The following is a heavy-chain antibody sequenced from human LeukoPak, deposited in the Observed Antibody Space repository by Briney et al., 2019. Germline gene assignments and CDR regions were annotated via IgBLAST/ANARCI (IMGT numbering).Heavy chain of an antibody. CDR2: IRYDGSNK. CDR1: GFTFSSYG. J-gene: IGHJ4*02. D-gene: IGHD6-13*01. Sequence: PGGSLRLSCAASGFTFSSYGMHWVRQAPGKGLEWVAFIRYDGSNKNYADSVKGRFTISRDNSKNTLYLQMNSLRVEDTAVYYCARDPSGSSSWVRFDYWGQGTLVTVSS. CDR3: ARDPSGSSSWVRFDY. V-gene: IGHV3-30*02.